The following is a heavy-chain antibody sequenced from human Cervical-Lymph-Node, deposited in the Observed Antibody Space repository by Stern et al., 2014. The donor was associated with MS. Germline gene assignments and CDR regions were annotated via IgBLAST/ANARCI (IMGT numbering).Heavy chain of an antibody. Sequence: EMQLVESGAEVKKPGESLRISCKGSGYSFNTYWIAWVRQMPGKGLELMGIIYPGDSDTTYNPSFQGQVTISADKSISPAYLQWSSLKASDSAMYYCATPLGAYGGNSRELGYWGQGTLVTVSS. CDR1: GYSFNTYW. CDR2: IYPGDSDT. CDR3: ATPLGAYGGNSRELGY. D-gene: IGHD4-23*01. V-gene: IGHV5-51*03. J-gene: IGHJ4*02.